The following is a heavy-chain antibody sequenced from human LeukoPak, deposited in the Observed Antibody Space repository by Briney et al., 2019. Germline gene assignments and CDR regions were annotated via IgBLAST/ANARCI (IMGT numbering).Heavy chain of an antibody. D-gene: IGHD3-16*01. CDR1: GFTFSSYW. V-gene: IGHV3-7*03. CDR3: ARGGGLDV. CDR2: INHNGNVN. J-gene: IGHJ6*02. Sequence: GGSLRLSCAASGFTFSSYWMNWARQAPGKGLEWVASINHNGNVNYYVDSVRGRFTISRDNAKNSLYLQMSSLRAEDTAVYFCARGGGLDVWGQGATVTVSS.